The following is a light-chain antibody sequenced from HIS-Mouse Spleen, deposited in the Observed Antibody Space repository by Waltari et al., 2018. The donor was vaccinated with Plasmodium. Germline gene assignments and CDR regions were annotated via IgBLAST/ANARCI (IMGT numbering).Light chain of an antibody. CDR1: SSDVGGYNY. J-gene: IGLJ2*01. Sequence: QSALTQPRSVSGSPGQSVTISCTGTSSDVGGYNYVSWYHQHPGKAPKLIIYDVSKRPSGVPDRFSGSKSGNTASPTISGLQAEDEADYYCCSYAGSYTLVFGGGTKLTVL. CDR2: DVS. V-gene: IGLV2-11*01. CDR3: CSYAGSYTLV.